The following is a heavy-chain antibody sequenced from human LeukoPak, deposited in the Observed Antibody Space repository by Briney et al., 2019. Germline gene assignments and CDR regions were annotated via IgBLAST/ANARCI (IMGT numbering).Heavy chain of an antibody. V-gene: IGHV4-59*10. J-gene: IGHJ6*02. CDR2: IYMSGSS. Sequence: SETLSLTCAVYGGSFSGYYWSWIRQPAGKGLEWIGRIYMSGSSNYNPSLKSRVTMSVDTSKNQFSLKLSSVTAADTAVYYCARVHMTYYDFWRGYGMDVWGQGTTVTVSS. CDR3: ARVHMTYYDFWRGYGMDV. CDR1: GGSFSGYY. D-gene: IGHD3-3*01.